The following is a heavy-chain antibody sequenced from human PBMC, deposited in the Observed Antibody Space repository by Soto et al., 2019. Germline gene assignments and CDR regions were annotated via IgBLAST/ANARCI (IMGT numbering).Heavy chain of an antibody. J-gene: IGHJ5*02. V-gene: IGHV3-73*02. D-gene: IGHD3-16*01. CDR2: IRSKGHNYAT. CDR3: TRDLFSYDYSGILWFAP. Sequence: EVQLVESGGGLVQPGGSLKLSCAASGFAFSGSAMYWVRQASGKGPEWVGRIRSKGHNYATEYAASVKGRFTISRDDSTNTAYLKMNSLQTEDTAVYYCTRDLFSYDYSGILWFAPWGQGTLVTVSS. CDR1: GFAFSGSA.